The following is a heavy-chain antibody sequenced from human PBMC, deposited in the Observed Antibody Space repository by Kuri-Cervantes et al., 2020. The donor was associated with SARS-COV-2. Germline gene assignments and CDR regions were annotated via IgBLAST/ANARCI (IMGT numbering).Heavy chain of an antibody. D-gene: IGHD2-15*01. CDR2: IRYDGSNK. V-gene: IGHV3-30*02. Sequence: GESLKISCAASGFTFSSYGMHWVRQAPGKGLEWVAFIRYDGSNKYYADSVKGRFTISRDNSKNTLYLQMNSLRAEDTAVYYCAKDRVYCSGGSYPLYYWGQGTLVTVSS. CDR3: AKDRVYCSGGSYPLYY. J-gene: IGHJ4*02. CDR1: GFTFSSYG.